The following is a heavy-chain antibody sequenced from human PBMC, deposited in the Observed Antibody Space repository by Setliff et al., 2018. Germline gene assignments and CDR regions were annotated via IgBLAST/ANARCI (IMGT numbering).Heavy chain of an antibody. D-gene: IGHD2-2*01. CDR2: LHTSGST. CDR3: ARGRMRGSCSGPSCTYDPFDI. Sequence: TLSLTCAVSGGSISSGSYYWSWIRQPAGKGLEWVGRLHTSGSTNYNPSLKGRVTISVDTSKNQFSLILRSVTAADTAVYYCARGRMRGSCSGPSCTYDPFDIWGQGTPVTVSS. CDR1: GGSISSGSYY. J-gene: IGHJ3*02. V-gene: IGHV4-61*02.